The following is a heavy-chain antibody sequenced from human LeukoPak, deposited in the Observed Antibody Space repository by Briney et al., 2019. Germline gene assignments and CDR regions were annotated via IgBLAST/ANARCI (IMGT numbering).Heavy chain of an antibody. CDR3: AGNCPSPLSYDSWSGYYYYYMDV. V-gene: IGHV4-38-2*02. CDR1: GYSISSGYY. D-gene: IGHD3-3*01. CDR2: IYHSGST. Sequence: SETLSLTCTVSGYSISSGYYWGWIRPPPGKGLEGIGSIYHSGSTYYNPSLKSRVTISVDTSKNQFSLKLSSVTAADTAVYYCAGNCPSPLSYDSWSGYYYYYMDVWGKGTTVTVSS. J-gene: IGHJ6*03.